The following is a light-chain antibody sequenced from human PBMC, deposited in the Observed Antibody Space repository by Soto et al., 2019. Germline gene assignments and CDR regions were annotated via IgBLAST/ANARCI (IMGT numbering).Light chain of an antibody. CDR2: DAS. V-gene: IGKV3-15*01. Sequence: EMTQSPATLSVSPGERVTLSCRASESISTKLAWYQQKPGQAPKLLIYDASTRATGIPARFSGSGSGTDVTLTIGSLQSEDFAIYYWQQYSNWPPITFGRGTRLE. CDR3: QQYSNWPPIT. J-gene: IGKJ5*01. CDR1: ESISTK.